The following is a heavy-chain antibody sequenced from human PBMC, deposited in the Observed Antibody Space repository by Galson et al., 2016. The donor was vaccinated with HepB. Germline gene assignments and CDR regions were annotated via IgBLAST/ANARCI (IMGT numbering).Heavy chain of an antibody. Sequence: PALVKPTQTLTLTCPFSGFSLSSDKMGVGWIRQPPGTALEWLAPMYWDVEKHYSPSLKSRLSITKDTSKNQVVLTMTNMDPVDTATYCCALGGSPKAYDYWGQGTLVTVSS. CDR3: ALGGSPKAYDY. D-gene: IGHD1-26*01. CDR2: MYWDVEK. V-gene: IGHV2-5*02. CDR1: GFSLSSDKMG. J-gene: IGHJ4*02.